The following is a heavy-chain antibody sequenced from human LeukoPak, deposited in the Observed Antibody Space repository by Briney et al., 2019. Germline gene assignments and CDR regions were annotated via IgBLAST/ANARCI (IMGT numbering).Heavy chain of an antibody. CDR2: IYYSGST. D-gene: IGHD3-22*01. J-gene: IGHJ3*02. CDR1: GGSISSYY. Sequence: SETLSLTCTVSGGSISSYYWSWIRQPPGKGLEWIGYIYYSGSTSYNPSLKSRVTISVDTSKNQFSLKLSSVTAADTAVYYCARDSYYYDNAFDIWGQGTMVTVSS. CDR3: ARDSYYYDNAFDI. V-gene: IGHV4-59*01.